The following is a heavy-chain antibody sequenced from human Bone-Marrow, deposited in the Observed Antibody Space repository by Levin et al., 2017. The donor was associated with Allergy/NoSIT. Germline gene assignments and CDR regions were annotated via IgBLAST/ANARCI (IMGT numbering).Heavy chain of an antibody. CDR3: ARDRLASLYYYSMDV. CDR2: IYTTGST. CDR1: GGSISSGRYY. V-gene: IGHV4-61*02. J-gene: IGHJ6*03. Sequence: SETLSLTCSVSGGSISSGRYYFTWVRQSAGKGLEWIGRIYTTGSTNYNPSRESRVTISRDTFKKEVYLTLSSVTAADTAVYYCARDRLASLYYYSMDVWGRGTTVIVSS.